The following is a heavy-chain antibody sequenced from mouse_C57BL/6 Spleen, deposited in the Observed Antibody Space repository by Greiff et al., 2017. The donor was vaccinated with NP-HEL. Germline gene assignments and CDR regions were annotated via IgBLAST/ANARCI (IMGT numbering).Heavy chain of an antibody. D-gene: IGHD1-1*01. Sequence: VQLQQSGPGLVQPSQRLSITCTVSGFSFTSYGVHWVRQSPGKGLEWLGVIWRGGSTDYNAAFMSRLSITKDNSKSQVFFKMNSLQADDTAIYYCAKNENYGSSFDYWGQGTTLTVSS. V-gene: IGHV2-5*01. J-gene: IGHJ2*01. CDR2: IWRGGST. CDR3: AKNENYGSSFDY. CDR1: GFSFTSYG.